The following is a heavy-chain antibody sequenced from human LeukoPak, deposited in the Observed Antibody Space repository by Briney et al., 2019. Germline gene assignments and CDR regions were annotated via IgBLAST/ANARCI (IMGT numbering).Heavy chain of an antibody. D-gene: IGHD3-10*01. J-gene: IGHJ5*02. CDR2: INAGNGNT. CDR3: ARGLTMVRGVINGWFDP. CDR1: GYTFTSYA. V-gene: IGHV1-3*01. Sequence: ASVKVSCKASGYTFTSYAMHWVRQAPGQRLEWMGWINAGNGNTKYSQKFQGRVTITRDTSASTAYMELSSLRSEDTAVYYCARGLTMVRGVINGWFDPWGQGTLVTVSS.